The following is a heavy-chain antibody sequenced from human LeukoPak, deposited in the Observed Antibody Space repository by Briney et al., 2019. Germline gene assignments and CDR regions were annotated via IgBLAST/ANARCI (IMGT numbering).Heavy chain of an antibody. V-gene: IGHV3-21*01. CDR2: ISSGSTYI. J-gene: IGHJ6*03. Sequence: GGSLRLSCAASGFTFSSYNMNWVRQAPGRGLEWVSSISSGSTYIYYADSVKGRFTISRDNAKNSLFLQMNSLRAEDTAVYYCARVQSGQGYYYYYMDVWGKGTTVIVSS. CDR3: ARVQSGQGYYYYYMDV. CDR1: GFTFSSYN.